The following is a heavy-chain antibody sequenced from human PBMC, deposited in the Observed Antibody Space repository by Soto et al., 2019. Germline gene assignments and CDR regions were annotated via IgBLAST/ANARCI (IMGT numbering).Heavy chain of an antibody. Sequence: SETLSLTCTVAGSLSGYYWSWIRQPPGKGLEWIGYIYYSGSTNYNPSLKSRVTISVDTSKNQLSLKVNSVTAADTAVYYCARHVNIAVAGTGFDYWGQGTPVTVS. CDR2: IYYSGST. CDR1: GSLSGYY. V-gene: IGHV4-59*08. J-gene: IGHJ4*02. D-gene: IGHD6-19*01. CDR3: ARHVNIAVAGTGFDY.